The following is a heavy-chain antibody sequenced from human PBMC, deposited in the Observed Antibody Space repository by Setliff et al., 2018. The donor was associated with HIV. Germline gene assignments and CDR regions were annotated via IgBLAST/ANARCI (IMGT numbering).Heavy chain of an antibody. Sequence: GGSLRLSCEASGFTFSTYWMSWVRQAPGKGLEWVANIKKDGSEKFYVDSVKGRFTISRDNAKNSLSLQMNSLRAEDTAVYYCARTNNNYYYDTSDYFAGYYFDSWGQGTLVTVSS. V-gene: IGHV3-7*01. D-gene: IGHD3-22*01. CDR1: GFTFSTYW. CDR2: IKKDGSEK. J-gene: IGHJ4*02. CDR3: ARTNNNYYYDTSDYFAGYYFDS.